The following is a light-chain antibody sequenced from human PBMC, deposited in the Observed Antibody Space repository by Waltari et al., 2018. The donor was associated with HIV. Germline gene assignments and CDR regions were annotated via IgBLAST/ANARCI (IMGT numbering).Light chain of an antibody. Sequence: QSVLTQSPPASGTPGQRVTTSCSGSSSNIAANPVSWYQQFPGTAPKLLIHSNNQRPPGVTDRFSGTKSGTAASLAISGLQSEDEADYYCAAWDDGVNGWVFGGGTKLTVL. CDR1: SSNIAANP. V-gene: IGLV1-44*01. CDR2: SNN. J-gene: IGLJ3*02. CDR3: AAWDDGVNGWV.